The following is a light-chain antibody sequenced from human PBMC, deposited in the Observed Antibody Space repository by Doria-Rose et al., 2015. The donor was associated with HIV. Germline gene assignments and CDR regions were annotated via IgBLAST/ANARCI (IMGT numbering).Light chain of an antibody. CDR3: QHYGGSART. CDR2: GAS. Sequence: TQSPDTLSLSPGERATLSCRASQNISSSYLAWYQQKPGQAHRLLIYGASSRATGIPDRFSGCGSGTDFTLTISRLEPEDFAVYYCQHYGGSARTFGQGTKVEIK. V-gene: IGKV3-20*01. CDR1: QNISSSY. J-gene: IGKJ1*01.